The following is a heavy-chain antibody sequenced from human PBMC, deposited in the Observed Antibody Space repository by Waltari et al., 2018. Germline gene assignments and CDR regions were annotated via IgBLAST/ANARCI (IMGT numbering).Heavy chain of an antibody. CDR3: ASGYYYSVFDS. CDR2: IDSDGSTT. J-gene: IGHJ4*02. Sequence: EVQLVESGGGLVQPGGSLRLSCAASGFTFRSYWMHWVRQAPGKGLVWVSRIDSDGSTTNYADSVKGRFTISRDNAKNTLYLQINSLRAEDTAVYYCASGYYYSVFDSWGQGTPVTVSS. D-gene: IGHD3-22*01. V-gene: IGHV3-74*01. CDR1: GFTFRSYW.